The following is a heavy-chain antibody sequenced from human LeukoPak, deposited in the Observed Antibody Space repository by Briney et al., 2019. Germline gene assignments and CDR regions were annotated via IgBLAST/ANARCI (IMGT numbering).Heavy chain of an antibody. V-gene: IGHV4-39*07. CDR1: GGSISSYY. D-gene: IGHD3-10*01. J-gene: IGHJ5*02. CDR3: ARERVDGSANNWFDP. Sequence: SETLSLTCTVSGGSISSYYWGWIRQPPGKGLEWIGSIYYSGSTYYDPSLKSRVTIPVDTSKNQFSLKLSSVTAADTAVYYCARERVDGSANNWFDPWGQGTLVTVSS. CDR2: IYYSGST.